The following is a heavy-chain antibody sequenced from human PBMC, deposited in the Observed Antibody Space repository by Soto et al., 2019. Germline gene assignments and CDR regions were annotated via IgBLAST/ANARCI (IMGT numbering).Heavy chain of an antibody. V-gene: IGHV1-18*01. D-gene: IGHD5-18*01. Sequence: SVKVSCKASGYTFTSYGISWVRQAPGQGLEWMGWISAYNGNTNYAQKLQGRVTMTTDTSTSTAYMELRSLRSDDTAVYYCARDPKWIQLPWYYYGMDVWGQGTTVTVSS. J-gene: IGHJ6*02. CDR3: ARDPKWIQLPWYYYGMDV. CDR1: GYTFTSYG. CDR2: ISAYNGNT.